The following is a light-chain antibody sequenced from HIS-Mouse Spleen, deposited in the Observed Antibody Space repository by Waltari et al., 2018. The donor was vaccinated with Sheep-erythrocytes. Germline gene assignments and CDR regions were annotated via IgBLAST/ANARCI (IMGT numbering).Light chain of an antibody. J-gene: IGKJ2*01. CDR3: QQYNNWPKT. CDR2: GAS. V-gene: IGKV3-15*01. CDR1: QSVSGN. Sequence: EIVMTQSPATLSVSPGERATLTCRASQSVSGNLAWYQQKPGQAPRLLIDGASTRATGIPARVSGSGFGTEFTLTISSMQSEDFAVYYCQQYNNWPKTFGQGTKLEIK.